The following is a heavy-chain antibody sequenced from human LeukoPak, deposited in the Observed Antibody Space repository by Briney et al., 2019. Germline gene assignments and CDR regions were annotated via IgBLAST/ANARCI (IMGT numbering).Heavy chain of an antibody. J-gene: IGHJ4*02. CDR1: GGSISGFY. D-gene: IGHD4-23*01. V-gene: IGHV4-4*07. Sequence: PSETLSLTCTVSGGSISGFYWSWIRQPAGKRLEWIGRIYTSGSTNYNPSLKSRLTMSVDTSKNQFSLKLSSVTAADTAVYYCASPHTSDYGGNSGFDYWGQGTLVTVSS. CDR2: IYTSGST. CDR3: ASPHTSDYGGNSGFDY.